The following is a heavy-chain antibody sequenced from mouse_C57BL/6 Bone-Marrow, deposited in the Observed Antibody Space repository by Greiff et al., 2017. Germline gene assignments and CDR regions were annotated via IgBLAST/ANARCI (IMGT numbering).Heavy chain of an antibody. V-gene: IGHV1-50*01. J-gene: IGHJ1*03. CDR3: AREGYYGSSYYWCFDV. CDR1: GYTFTSYW. Sequence: VKPGASVKLSCKASGYTFTSYWMQWVKQRPGQGLEWIGEIDPSDSYTNYNQKFKGKATLTVDTSSSTAYMQLSSLTPEDSAVYYCAREGYYGSSYYWCFDVWGTGTTVTVSS. D-gene: IGHD1-1*01. CDR2: IDPSDSYT.